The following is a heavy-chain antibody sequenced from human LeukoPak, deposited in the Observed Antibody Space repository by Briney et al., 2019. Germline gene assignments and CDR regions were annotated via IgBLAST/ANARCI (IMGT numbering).Heavy chain of an antibody. D-gene: IGHD5-18*01. CDR1: GGTFSSYA. Sequence: GASVKVSCKASGGTFSSYAISWVRQAPGQGLEWMGGIIPIFGTANYAQKFQGRVTITTDESTSTAYMELSSLRSEDTAVYYCARGETAMADPLNYYYMDVWGKGTTVIVSS. J-gene: IGHJ6*03. V-gene: IGHV1-69*05. CDR2: IIPIFGTA. CDR3: ARGETAMADPLNYYYMDV.